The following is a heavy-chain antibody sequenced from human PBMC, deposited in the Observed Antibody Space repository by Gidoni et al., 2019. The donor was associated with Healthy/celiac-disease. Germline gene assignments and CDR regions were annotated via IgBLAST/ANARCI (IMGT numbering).Heavy chain of an antibody. CDR3: EQRDYDTSAYYK. D-gene: IGHD3-22*01. CDR1: GFSLRTSGVG. CDR2: IYWDDDK. Sequence: QITLKESVPTLVQPTQTLTLTCTFSGFSLRTSGVGVVWIRQPPGKALEWLELIYWDDDKRYSPSLKSRLNITKDTSKNQVVLTMTNMDPVDTATYYCEQRDYDTSAYYKWGQGALVTVSS. V-gene: IGHV2-5*02. J-gene: IGHJ4*02.